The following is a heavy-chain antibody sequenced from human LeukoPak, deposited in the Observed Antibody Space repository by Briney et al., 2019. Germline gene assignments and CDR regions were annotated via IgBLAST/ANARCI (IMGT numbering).Heavy chain of an antibody. CDR3: ARVGDHYHWYLDV. CDR1: GFSVSTKY. CDR2: LYSGGST. V-gene: IGHV3-53*01. D-gene: IGHD3-10*01. Sequence: PGGSLRLSCAASGFSVSTKYMNWVRQAPGKGLEWVSILYSGGSTYYADSVKGRFIVSRDSSKSTLFLQMNALRVEDTAVYYCARVGDHYHWYLDVWGRGTLVTVSS. J-gene: IGHJ2*01.